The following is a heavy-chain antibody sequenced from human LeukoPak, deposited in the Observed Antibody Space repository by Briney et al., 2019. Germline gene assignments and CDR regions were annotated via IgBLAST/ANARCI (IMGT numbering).Heavy chain of an antibody. V-gene: IGHV3-74*01. CDR1: GFTFSSYW. D-gene: IGHD3-10*01. CDR2: INSDGSST. CDR3: ARREVVRGVMQFDY. J-gene: IGHJ4*02. Sequence: GGSLRLSCAASGFTFSSYWMHWVRQAPGKGLVWVSRINSDGSSTSYADSVKGRFTISRDNTKNTLYLQMNSLRAEDTAVYYCARREVVRGVMQFDYRGQGTLVTVSS.